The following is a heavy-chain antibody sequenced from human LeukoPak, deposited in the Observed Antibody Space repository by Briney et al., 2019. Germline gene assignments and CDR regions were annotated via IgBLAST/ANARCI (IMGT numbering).Heavy chain of an antibody. CDR2: INHSGTP. CDR1: GGSFSGYY. Sequence: SETLSLTCAVYGGSFSGYYWSWIRQPPGKGLEWFGEINHSGTPNYNPSLKSRVTIPVDTSKKQFSLKLSSVTAADTAVYYCARGIVVVRHAFDYWGQGTLVTVSS. D-gene: IGHD3-22*01. CDR3: ARGIVVVRHAFDY. J-gene: IGHJ4*02. V-gene: IGHV4-34*01.